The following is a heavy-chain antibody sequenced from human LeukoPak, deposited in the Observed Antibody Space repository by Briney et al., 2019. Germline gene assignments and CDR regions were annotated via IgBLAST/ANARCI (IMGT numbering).Heavy chain of an antibody. CDR1: DGPISSYY. CDR3: ASKTHSGYDSGWFDP. D-gene: IGHD5-12*01. J-gene: IGHJ5*02. Sequence: PSETLSLTCTVSDGPISSYYWSWIRQPAGKGLEWIGRIYTSGSTNYNPSLKSRVTMSVDTSKDQFSLKLSSVTAADTAVYYCASKTHSGYDSGWFDPWGQGTLVTVSS. V-gene: IGHV4-4*07. CDR2: IYTSGST.